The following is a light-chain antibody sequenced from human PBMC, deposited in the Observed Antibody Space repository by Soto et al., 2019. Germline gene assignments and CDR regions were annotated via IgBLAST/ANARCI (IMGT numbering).Light chain of an antibody. Sequence: EIVLTQSPGTLSLSPGERATLSCRASQSVSSSYLAWYQQKPGQAPRLLIYGASSRATGIPDRFSGSGSGTDLSLTISRLGPEDFAVYYCQQYGSSRTFGQGPKVDIK. J-gene: IGKJ1*01. CDR2: GAS. CDR3: QQYGSSRT. CDR1: QSVSSSY. V-gene: IGKV3-20*01.